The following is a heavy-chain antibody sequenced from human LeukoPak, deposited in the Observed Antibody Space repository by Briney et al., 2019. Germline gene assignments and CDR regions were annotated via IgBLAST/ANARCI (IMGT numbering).Heavy chain of an antibody. CDR3: ARVPRSWNYRYAFDI. CDR2: IYHSGST. CDR1: GGSISSSNW. Sequence: SETLSLTCAVSGGSISSSNWWSWVRQPPGKGLEWIGEIYHSGSTSYNPSLKSRVTISVDKSKNQLSLKLRSVTAADTAVFYCARVPRSWNYRYAFDIWGQGTMVTVSS. J-gene: IGHJ3*02. V-gene: IGHV4-4*02. D-gene: IGHD1-7*01.